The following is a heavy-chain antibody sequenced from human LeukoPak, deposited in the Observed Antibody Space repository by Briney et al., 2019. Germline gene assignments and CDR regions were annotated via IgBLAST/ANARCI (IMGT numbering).Heavy chain of an antibody. D-gene: IGHD1-14*01. CDR1: GFTFSSYG. CDR2: IWYDGSNK. V-gene: IGHV3-33*01. Sequence: GRSLRLSCAAAGFTFSSYGMHWVRQAPGKGLEWVAVIWYDGSNKYYADSATGRFTISKDNSKDTLYLQRTSLRAEDTAVCSCATARKDLLEAYGGQGTLVTVSS. J-gene: IGHJ4*02. CDR3: ATARKDLLEAY.